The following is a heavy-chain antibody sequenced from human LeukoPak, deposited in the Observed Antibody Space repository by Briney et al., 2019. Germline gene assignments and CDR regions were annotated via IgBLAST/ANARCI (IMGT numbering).Heavy chain of an antibody. CDR3: AKSHSGLWFGELFDY. CDR1: GFTFSSYG. CDR2: ISYDGSDK. V-gene: IGHV3-30*18. J-gene: IGHJ4*02. D-gene: IGHD3-10*01. Sequence: PGGSLRLSCAASGFTFSSYGMHWVRQAPGKGLEWVAVISYDGSDKYYADSMKGRPTISRDNSKNTLYLQMNSLRAEDTAIYYCAKSHSGLWFGELFDYWGQGTLVTVSS.